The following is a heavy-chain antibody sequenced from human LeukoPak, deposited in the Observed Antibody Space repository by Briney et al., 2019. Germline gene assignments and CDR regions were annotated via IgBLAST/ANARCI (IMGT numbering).Heavy chain of an antibody. Sequence: ASVKVSCKASGGTFSTSAFSWVRQAPGQGLEWMGGIIPFFATANYAQKFQGRVSITMDASTSTAYMEVSSLRSEDAAVYYCARAHSSGWYFFDYWGQGTLVTVSS. CDR1: GGTFSTSA. V-gene: IGHV1-69*05. J-gene: IGHJ4*02. D-gene: IGHD6-19*01. CDR2: IIPFFATA. CDR3: ARAHSSGWYFFDY.